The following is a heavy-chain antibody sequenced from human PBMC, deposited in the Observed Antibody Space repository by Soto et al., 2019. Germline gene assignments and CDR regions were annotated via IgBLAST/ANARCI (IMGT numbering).Heavy chain of an antibody. J-gene: IGHJ6*02. D-gene: IGHD6-13*01. Sequence: GGSLRLSCAASGFTFSGSAMHWVRQASGKGLEWVGRIRSKANSYATAYAASVKGRFTISRDDSKNTADLQMNSLKTEDTAVYYCTRRRDSSSANYYYYGMDVWGQGTTVTVSS. CDR1: GFTFSGSA. V-gene: IGHV3-73*01. CDR2: IRSKANSYAT. CDR3: TRRRDSSSANYYYYGMDV.